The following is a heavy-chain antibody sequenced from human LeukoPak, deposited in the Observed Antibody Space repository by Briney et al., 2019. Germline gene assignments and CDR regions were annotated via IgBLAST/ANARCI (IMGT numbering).Heavy chain of an antibody. V-gene: IGHV5-51*01. D-gene: IGHD3-22*01. CDR2: IYPADSDT. CDR3: ATEPHHYYDDSGYSYVDY. J-gene: IGHJ4*02. CDR1: GYSFTNYW. Sequence: GESLKISCKGSGYSFTNYWIGWVRQVPGKGLEWMGIIYPADSDTRYSPSFQGQVTISADKSIDTAYLQWSGLKASDTAMYYCATEPHHYYDDSGYSYVDYWGQGTLVTVSS.